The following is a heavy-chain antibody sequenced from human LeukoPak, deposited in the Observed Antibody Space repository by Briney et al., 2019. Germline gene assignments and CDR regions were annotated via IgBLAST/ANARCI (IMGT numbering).Heavy chain of an antibody. J-gene: IGHJ4*02. CDR2: ISYDGSNK. Sequence: PGGSLRLSCAASGFTFSSYAMHWVRQAPGKGLEWVAVISYDGSNKYYADSVKGRFTISRDNSKNTLYLQINSLTAEDTALYHCAKEYYHHSSGYNLDHWGQGTLVTVSS. D-gene: IGHD3-22*01. CDR3: AKEYYHHSSGYNLDH. CDR1: GFTFSSYA. V-gene: IGHV3-30*04.